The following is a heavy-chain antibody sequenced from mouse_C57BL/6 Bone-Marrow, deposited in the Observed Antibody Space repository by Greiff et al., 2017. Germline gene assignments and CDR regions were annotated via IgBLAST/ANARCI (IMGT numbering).Heavy chain of an antibody. CDR3: ARALRWWFAY. Sequence: EVKLMESGGGLVKPGGSLKLSCAASGFTFSDYGMHWVRQAPEKGLEWVAYISSGSSTIYYADTVKGRFTISRDNAKNTLFLQMTSLRSEDTAMYYCARALRWWFAYWGQGTLVTVAA. J-gene: IGHJ3*01. CDR1: GFTFSDYG. V-gene: IGHV5-17*01. D-gene: IGHD1-1*01. CDR2: ISSGSSTI.